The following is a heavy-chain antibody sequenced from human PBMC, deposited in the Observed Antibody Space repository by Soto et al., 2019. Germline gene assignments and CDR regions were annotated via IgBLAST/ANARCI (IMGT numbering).Heavy chain of an antibody. CDR2: ISGSGGST. V-gene: IGHV3-23*01. CDR3: AKKTDSSSPWGALDI. Sequence: EVQLLESGGGLVQPGGSLRLSCAASGFTFSSYDMSWVRQAPAQGLEWVSGISGSGGSTYYADSVKGRFTISRDSSKNTLYLQMDSLRAEDTAVYYCAKKTDSSSPWGALDIWGQGTMVSVSS. CDR1: GFTFSSYD. D-gene: IGHD6-6*01. J-gene: IGHJ3*02.